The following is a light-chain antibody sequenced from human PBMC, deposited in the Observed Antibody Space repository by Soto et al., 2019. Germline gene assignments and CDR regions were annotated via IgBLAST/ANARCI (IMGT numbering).Light chain of an antibody. V-gene: IGKV3-20*01. Sequence: EIVLTQSPGTLSLSPGERATLSCRAIQSVSSSYLAWYQQKPGQAPRLLIYGASSRAPGIPDRFSGSGSGTDFTLTISSLDPEDFAVYYCQQYGSSPVTFGQGTKVEIK. CDR2: GAS. CDR1: QSVSSSY. CDR3: QQYGSSPVT. J-gene: IGKJ1*01.